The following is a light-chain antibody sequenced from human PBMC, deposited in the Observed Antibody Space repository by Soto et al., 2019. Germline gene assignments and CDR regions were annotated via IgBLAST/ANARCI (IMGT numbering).Light chain of an antibody. V-gene: IGKV1-39*01. Sequence: DIQLTQSPSSLSASVGDRVTITCRASQTIDTYVNWYQHKPGTAPKVLIYAATYLQNGVPSRFSGTGSGADFTLTISSLQPEDFAVYYCQQTYSTPASTFGQGTSVEVK. CDR1: QTIDTY. CDR3: QQTYSTPAST. CDR2: AAT. J-gene: IGKJ1*01.